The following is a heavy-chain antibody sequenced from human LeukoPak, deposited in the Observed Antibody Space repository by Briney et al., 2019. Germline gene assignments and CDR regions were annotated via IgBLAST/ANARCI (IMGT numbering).Heavy chain of an antibody. Sequence: GGSLRLSCAASGFTFSSYSMNWVRLAPGKGLEWVSSISTSSSYIYSADSVKGRFIISRDNAKNSLYLQMNSLRAEDTAVYYCVRDTFSPDAFDIWGQGTMVTVSS. J-gene: IGHJ3*02. CDR2: ISTSSSYI. D-gene: IGHD3-16*01. CDR1: GFTFSSYS. CDR3: VRDTFSPDAFDI. V-gene: IGHV3-21*01.